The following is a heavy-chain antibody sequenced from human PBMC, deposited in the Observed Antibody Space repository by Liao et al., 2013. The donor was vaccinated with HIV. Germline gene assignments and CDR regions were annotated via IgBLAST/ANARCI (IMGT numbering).Heavy chain of an antibody. CDR2: TYIGGSA. CDR1: GVSISTYY. Sequence: QVQLQESGPGLVAPSETLSLTCTVSGVSISTYYWSWIRQPAGKGLEWIGRTYIGGSANYNPSLKSRLTISVDTSKNQFSLTLTSVTAADTAVYYCARALYFPRGTGFGFDIWGQGTMVTVSS. J-gene: IGHJ3*02. CDR3: ARALYFPRGTGFGFDI. V-gene: IGHV4-4*07. D-gene: IGHD1-26*01.